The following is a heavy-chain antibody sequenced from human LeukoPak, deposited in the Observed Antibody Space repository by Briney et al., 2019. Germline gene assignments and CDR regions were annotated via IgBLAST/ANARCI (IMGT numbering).Heavy chain of an antibody. CDR1: GYTFTSYY. J-gene: IGHJ6*03. D-gene: IGHD6-13*01. CDR3: ARDGAAARYYYYYMDV. Sequence: GASVKVSCKASGYTFTSYYMHWVRQAPGQGLEWMGIINPSGGSTSYAQKFQGRVTMTRDMSTSTVYMELSSLRSEDTAVYYCARDGAAARYYYYYMDVWGKGTTVTVSS. CDR2: INPSGGST. V-gene: IGHV1-46*01.